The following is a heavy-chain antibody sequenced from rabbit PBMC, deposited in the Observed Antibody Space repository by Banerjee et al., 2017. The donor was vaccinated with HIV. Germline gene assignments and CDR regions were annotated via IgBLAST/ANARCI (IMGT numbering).Heavy chain of an antibody. Sequence: QEQLEESGGDLVKPEGSLTLTCTASGFSFSSDYDMCWVRQAPGRGLEWIACIYADSSCITDYANWAKGRFTISKTSSTTVTLQMTSLTVADTATYFCARAAYAASSSGGYVNYFNLWGQGTLVTVS. V-gene: IGHV1S45*01. CDR2: IYADSSCIT. D-gene: IGHD1-1*01. CDR1: GFSFSSDYD. J-gene: IGHJ4*01. CDR3: ARAAYAASSSGGYVNYFNL.